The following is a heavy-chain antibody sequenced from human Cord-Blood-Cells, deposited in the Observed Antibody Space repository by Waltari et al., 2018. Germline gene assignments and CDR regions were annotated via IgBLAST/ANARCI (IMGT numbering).Heavy chain of an antibody. V-gene: IGHV4-59*01. CDR2: IYYSGST. CDR3: ARGVEYYYDSSGYWWFDP. Sequence: QVQLQESGPGLVKPSETLSLTCTVSGGSISSYYWSWIRQPPGKGLEWIGYIYYSGSTNYNPALKGRVTISVDTSKNQFSLKLSSVTAADTAVYYCARGVEYYYDSSGYWWFDPWGQGTLVTVSS. D-gene: IGHD3-22*01. J-gene: IGHJ5*02. CDR1: GGSISSYY.